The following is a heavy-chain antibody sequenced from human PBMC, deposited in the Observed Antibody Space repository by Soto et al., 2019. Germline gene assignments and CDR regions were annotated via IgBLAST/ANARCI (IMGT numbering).Heavy chain of an antibody. V-gene: IGHV1-18*01. Sequence: QVQLVQSGAEVKKPGASVKVSCKASGYTFTSYGISWVRQAPGQGLEWMGWISAYNGNTNYAQKLQGRVTMTTDTSTSTAYMELRSLRSDDPAVYYCARDRHCSGGSCYSGYYGMDVWGKGTTVTVSS. CDR2: ISAYNGNT. J-gene: IGHJ6*04. CDR1: GYTFTSYG. D-gene: IGHD2-15*01. CDR3: ARDRHCSGGSCYSGYYGMDV.